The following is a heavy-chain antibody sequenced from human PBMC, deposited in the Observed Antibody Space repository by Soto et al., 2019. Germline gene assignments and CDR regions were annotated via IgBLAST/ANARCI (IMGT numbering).Heavy chain of an antibody. CDR1: GYTFTGYY. CDR2: INPNSGGT. D-gene: IGHD3-22*01. Sequence: ASVKVSCKASGYTFTGYYMHWGRQAPGQGLEWMGWINPNSGGTNYAQKFQGWVTMTRDTSISTAYMELSRLRSDDTAVYYCAREYYYDSSGYDYWGQGTLVTVSS. J-gene: IGHJ4*02. CDR3: AREYYYDSSGYDY. V-gene: IGHV1-2*04.